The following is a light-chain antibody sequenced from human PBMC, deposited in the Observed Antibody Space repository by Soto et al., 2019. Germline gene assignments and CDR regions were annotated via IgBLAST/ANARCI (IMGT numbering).Light chain of an antibody. CDR3: TSYTSDNRNYV. Sequence: QSALTQPASVSGSPGQSTTISCTGTSSDVGAYTSVSWYQQHPGKAPKLMIYEVSNRPSGVSNRFSGSKSANTASLTISGLQADDEAHYYCTSYTSDNRNYVFGTGTKLTVL. CDR1: SSDVGAYTS. CDR2: EVS. V-gene: IGLV2-14*01. J-gene: IGLJ1*01.